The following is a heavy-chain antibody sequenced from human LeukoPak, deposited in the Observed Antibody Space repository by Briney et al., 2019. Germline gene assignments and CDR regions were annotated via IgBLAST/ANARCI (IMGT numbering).Heavy chain of an antibody. CDR3: ARGQLADTY. Sequence: PGGSLRLSCAASGVTFRTYWLSWVRQTPGKGLEWVVKIKPDGSEKSYLDSVKCRFTISRDNAKTSVYLQMNSLRVEDTALYYCARGQLADTYWGQGALVTVSS. J-gene: IGHJ4*02. V-gene: IGHV3-7*01. D-gene: IGHD2-15*01. CDR2: IKPDGSEK. CDR1: GVTFRTYW.